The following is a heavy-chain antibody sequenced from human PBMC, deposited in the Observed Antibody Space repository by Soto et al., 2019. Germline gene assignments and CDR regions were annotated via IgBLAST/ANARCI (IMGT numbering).Heavy chain of an antibody. Sequence: ASVKVSCKASGGTFSSYAISWVRQAPGQGLEWMGGIIPIFGTANYAQKFQGRVTITADESTSTAYMELSSLRSEDTAVYYCARVRNYYYDSSGYGPPRYYFDYWGQGTLVTVYS. CDR2: IIPIFGTA. CDR3: ARVRNYYYDSSGYGPPRYYFDY. J-gene: IGHJ4*02. V-gene: IGHV1-69*13. D-gene: IGHD3-22*01. CDR1: GGTFSSYA.